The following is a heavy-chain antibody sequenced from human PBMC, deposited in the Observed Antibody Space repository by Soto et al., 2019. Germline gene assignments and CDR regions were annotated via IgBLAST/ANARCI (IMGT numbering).Heavy chain of an antibody. V-gene: IGHV4-30-2*01. Sequence: SETLSLTCAVSGGSISSGGYSWSWIRQPPGKGLEWIGYIYHSGSTYYNPSLKSRVTISVDTSKNQFSLKLSSVTAADTAVYYCARHFLPLYSGYDQIWFASWGQGTLVTVSS. CDR3: ARHFLPLYSGYDQIWFAS. J-gene: IGHJ5*01. CDR1: GGSISSGGYS. CDR2: IYHSGST. D-gene: IGHD5-12*01.